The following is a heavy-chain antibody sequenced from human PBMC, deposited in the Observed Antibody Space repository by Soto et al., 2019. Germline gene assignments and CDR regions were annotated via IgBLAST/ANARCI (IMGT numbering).Heavy chain of an antibody. Sequence: GGSLRLSCAASGFTFSSYGMHWVRQAPGKGLEWVSAISGSGGSTYYADSVKGRFTISRDNSKNTLYLQMNSLRAEDTAVYYCAKAPGRYYYYMDVWGKGTTVTVSS. CDR3: AKAPGRYYYYMDV. J-gene: IGHJ6*03. CDR1: GFTFSSYG. V-gene: IGHV3-23*01. CDR2: ISGSGGST.